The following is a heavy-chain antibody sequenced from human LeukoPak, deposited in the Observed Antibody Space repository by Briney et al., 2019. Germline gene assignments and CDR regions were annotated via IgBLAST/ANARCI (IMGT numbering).Heavy chain of an antibody. CDR3: ARVLYGSGNYFDY. J-gene: IGHJ4*02. CDR1: GFTVSSNH. CDR2: IYSAGST. V-gene: IGHV3-66*01. D-gene: IGHD3-10*01. Sequence: GGSLRLSCVASGFTVSSNHMNWVRQAPGKGLEWVSIIYSAGSTYYADSVKGRFTISRDNSKNTLYLQMNSLRAEDMAVYYCARVLYGSGNYFDYWGQGTLVTVSS.